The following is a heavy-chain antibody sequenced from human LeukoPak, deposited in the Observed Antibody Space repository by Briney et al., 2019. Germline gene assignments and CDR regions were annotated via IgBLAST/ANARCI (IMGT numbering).Heavy chain of an antibody. V-gene: IGHV3-23*01. CDR3: AKERADYTNPYYFDY. D-gene: IGHD3-3*01. J-gene: IGHJ4*02. CDR2: ISGSGANT. CDR1: GFTFSTYA. Sequence: GGSLRLSCAASGFTFSTYAMSWVRQAPGKGLEWVSTISGSGANTYYADSVRGRFTISRDNSKNTLYLNMNSLRAEDTAVYYCAKERADYTNPYYFDYWGQGTLVTVSS.